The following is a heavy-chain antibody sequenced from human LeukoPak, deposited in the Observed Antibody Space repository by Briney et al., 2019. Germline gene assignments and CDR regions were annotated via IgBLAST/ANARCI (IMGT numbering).Heavy chain of an antibody. V-gene: IGHV4-61*01. D-gene: IGHD6-6*01. CDR1: GGSVSSGSYY. Sequence: PSETLSLTCTVSGGSVSSGSYYWSWIRQPPGKELEWIGYIYYSGSTNYNPSLKSRVTISVDTSKNQFSLKLSSVTAADTAVYYCARASSVGRYYYGMDVWGQGTTVTVSS. J-gene: IGHJ6*02. CDR2: IYYSGST. CDR3: ARASSVGRYYYGMDV.